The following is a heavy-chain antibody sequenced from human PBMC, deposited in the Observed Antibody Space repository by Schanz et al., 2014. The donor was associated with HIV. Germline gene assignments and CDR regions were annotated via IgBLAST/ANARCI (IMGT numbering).Heavy chain of an antibody. V-gene: IGHV3-30*03. CDR3: ARVATWDYYGMDV. CDR1: GFTFSTYG. Sequence: VQLVESGGDLVQPGRSLRLSCAASGFTFSTYGMHWVRQAPGKGLEWVAFISYDGSNKYYADSVKGRFTISRDNSKNTLYVQMNSLRAEDTAVYYCARVATWDYYGMDVWGQGTTVTVSS. CDR2: ISYDGSNK. J-gene: IGHJ6*02.